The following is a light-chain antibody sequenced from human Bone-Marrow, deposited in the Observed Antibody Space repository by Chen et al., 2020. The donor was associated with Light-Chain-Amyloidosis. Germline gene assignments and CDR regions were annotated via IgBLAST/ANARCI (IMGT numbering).Light chain of an antibody. CDR2: EVS. CDR3: SAYAGRNTYV. V-gene: IGLV2-23*02. Sequence: QSALTQPASVSGSPGQSITISCTGTSSDVGSNNLVSWYQQHPGKAPKLIIYEVSQRPAGVSKRFSGAKSRNTASMTISGLLAEDEADYFCSAYAGRNTYVFGTGTKVSGL. J-gene: IGLJ1*01. CDR1: SSDVGSNNL.